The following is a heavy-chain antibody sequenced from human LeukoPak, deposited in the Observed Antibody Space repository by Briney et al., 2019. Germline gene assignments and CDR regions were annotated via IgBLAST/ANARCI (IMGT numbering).Heavy chain of an antibody. D-gene: IGHD3-9*01. CDR2: IKQDGSEK. J-gene: IGHJ4*02. CDR3: ARDEDYDILTGSAPLDY. V-gene: IGHV3-7*04. Sequence: GGSLRLSCAASGFTFSSYWMSWVRQAPGKGLEWVANIKQDGSEKYYVDSVKGRFTISRDNAKNSLYLQMNSLRAEDTAAYYCARDEDYDILTGSAPLDYWGQGTLVTVSS. CDR1: GFTFSSYW.